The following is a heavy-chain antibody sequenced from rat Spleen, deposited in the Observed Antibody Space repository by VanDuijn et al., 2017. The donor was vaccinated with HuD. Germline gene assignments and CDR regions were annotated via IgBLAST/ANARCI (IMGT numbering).Heavy chain of an antibody. CDR2: ITAGGDDT. V-gene: IGHV5-25*01. J-gene: IGHJ4*01. Sequence: EVKVVESGGGLVQPGGSLNLSCAASGFTFSNFYMAWVRQAPTKGLEWVASITAGGDDTYYRDYVKGRFTISRDNEKSILYLQMDSLRSEDTATYYCARGVMDAWGQGVSVTVSS. CDR1: GFTFSNFY. CDR3: ARGVMDA.